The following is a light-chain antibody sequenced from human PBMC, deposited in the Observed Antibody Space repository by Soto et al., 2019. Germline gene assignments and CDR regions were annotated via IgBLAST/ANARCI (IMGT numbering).Light chain of an antibody. J-gene: IGLJ1*01. CDR2: EVS. Sequence: QSVLTQPASVSGSPGQSITISCTGTSSDVGGYNYVSWYQQHPGKAPKLIIFEVSNRPSGVSNRFSGSKSGNTASLTISGLQAEDEADYYCCSYVTTPEIFGTGTKVTVL. CDR1: SSDVGGYNY. V-gene: IGLV2-14*01. CDR3: CSYVTTPEI.